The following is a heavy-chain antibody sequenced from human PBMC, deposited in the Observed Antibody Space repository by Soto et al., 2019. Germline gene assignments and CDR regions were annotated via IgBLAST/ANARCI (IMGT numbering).Heavy chain of an antibody. D-gene: IGHD3-16*01. V-gene: IGHV3-30-3*01. CDR1: GFTFSSYA. CDR3: ARDGGTWFDP. Sequence: QVQLVESGGGVVQPGRSLRLSCAASGFTFSSYAMHWVRQAPGKGLEWVAVISYDGSNKYYADSVKGRFTISRDNSKNTLYLQMNSLRAEDTAVYYCARDGGTWFDPWGHGTLVTVSS. CDR2: ISYDGSNK. J-gene: IGHJ5*02.